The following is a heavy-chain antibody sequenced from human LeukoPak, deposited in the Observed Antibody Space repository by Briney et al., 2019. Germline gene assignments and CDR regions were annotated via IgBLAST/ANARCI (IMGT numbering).Heavy chain of an antibody. CDR3: VTGSGFAY. D-gene: IGHD6-19*01. CDR2: INSDGSTI. CDR1: GFTFSRYR. J-gene: IGHJ4*02. Sequence: GRSLRLSCAASGFTFSRYRMNWVRQAPGEGLVWVSFINSDGSTITYADSVKGRFTTSRDNAKNTLYLQTNSLRAADTAVYYCVTGSGFAYWGQGTLVTVSS. V-gene: IGHV3-74*01.